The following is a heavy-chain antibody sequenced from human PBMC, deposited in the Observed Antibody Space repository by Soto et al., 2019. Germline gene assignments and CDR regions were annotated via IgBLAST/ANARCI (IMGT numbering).Heavy chain of an antibody. D-gene: IGHD1-26*01. CDR3: ARDAAVGLFDY. CDR2: IIPIFGTA. CDR1: GGTLSSYA. J-gene: IGHJ4*01. V-gene: IGHV1-69*05. Sequence: SVKGSCKASGGTLSSYAISWVRQAPGQGLEWMGGIIPIFGTANYAQKFQGRVTMTTDTFTSTAYMELRSLRSDDTAVYYCARDAAVGLFDYWG.